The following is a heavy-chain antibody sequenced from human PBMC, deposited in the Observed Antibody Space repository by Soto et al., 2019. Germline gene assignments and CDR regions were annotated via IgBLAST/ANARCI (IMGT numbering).Heavy chain of an antibody. CDR1: GGRGSSNRAS. J-gene: IGHJ5*02. V-gene: IGHV6-1*01. CDR3: AGQKQWLDS. CDR2: TFYRSKWHN. Sequence: VQLEQAGPGPVKPSQTLSLPCALSGGRGSSNRASLKWIRQAPLRGLEWLGRTFYRSKWHNDYAVSVKSRITINPDTSKNQFSLQLKSVTPEDTAVYYCAGQKQWLDSWGQGTLVTVSS. D-gene: IGHD6-19*01.